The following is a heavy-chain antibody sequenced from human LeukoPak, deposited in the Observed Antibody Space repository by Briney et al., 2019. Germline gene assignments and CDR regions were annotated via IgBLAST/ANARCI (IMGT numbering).Heavy chain of an antibody. CDR1: GFTFSTYW. V-gene: IGHV3-74*01. CDR2: INSDGSTA. D-gene: IGHD2-2*01. Sequence: GGSLRLSCVASGFTFSTYWMHWVRQAPGKGLVWVSRINSDGSTAIYADSMKGRFTISRDNAKNTLYLQINGLRVEDTAVYYCARRYCCKTSCRYYYGLDVWGQGTTVTVSS. J-gene: IGHJ6*02. CDR3: ARRYCCKTSCRYYYGLDV.